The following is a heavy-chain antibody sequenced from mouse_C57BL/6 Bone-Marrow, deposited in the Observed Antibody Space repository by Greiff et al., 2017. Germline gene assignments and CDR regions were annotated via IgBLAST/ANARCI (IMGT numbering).Heavy chain of an antibody. CDR2: IDPSDSYT. CDR1: GYTFTSYW. V-gene: IGHV1-59*01. CDR3: ARLGAPYAMDY. J-gene: IGHJ4*01. Sequence: QVHVKQSGAELVRPGTSVKLSCKASGYTFTSYWMHWVKQRPGQGLEWIGVIDPSDSYTNYNQKFKGKATLTVDTSSSTAYMQLSSLTSEDSAVYYCARLGAPYAMDYWGQGTSVTVSS.